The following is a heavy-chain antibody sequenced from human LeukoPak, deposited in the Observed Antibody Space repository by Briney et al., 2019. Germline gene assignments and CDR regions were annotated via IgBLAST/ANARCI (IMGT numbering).Heavy chain of an antibody. V-gene: IGHV3-23*01. Sequence: GGSLRLSCAASGFSFSNKAMHWVRQAPGKGLEWVSATSGSGGNSYYLDSVEGRFTISRDNSKNTLYLQMDSLTVDDTAVYFCAKGTTKYPIMGNIYHMDVWGQGTTVTVSS. CDR2: TSGSGGNS. CDR3: AKGTTKYPIMGNIYHMDV. CDR1: GFSFSNKA. D-gene: IGHD1/OR15-1a*01. J-gene: IGHJ6*03.